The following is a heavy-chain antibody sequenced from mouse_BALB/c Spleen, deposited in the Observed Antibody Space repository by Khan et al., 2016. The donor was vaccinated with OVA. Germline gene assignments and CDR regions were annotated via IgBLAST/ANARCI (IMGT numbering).Heavy chain of an antibody. J-gene: IGHJ2*01. V-gene: IGHV3-8*02. Sequence: EVQLQESGPSLVKPSQTLSLTCSVTGDSITSGYWNWIRRFPGNKLEYMGYISYSDSTFYNPSLKSRISITRDTPKNQYYLQLNSVTTEDTATYYCARWNYRYDGYFDYWGQGTTLTVSS. CDR3: ARWNYRYDGYFDY. CDR2: ISYSDST. CDR1: GDSITSGY. D-gene: IGHD2-14*01.